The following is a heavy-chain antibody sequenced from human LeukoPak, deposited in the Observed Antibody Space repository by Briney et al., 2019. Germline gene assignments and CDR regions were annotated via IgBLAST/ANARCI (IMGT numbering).Heavy chain of an antibody. V-gene: IGHV3-74*01. CDR3: ARDGRYYDSSGYYYHFDY. CDR2: INSDGSST. J-gene: IGHJ4*02. D-gene: IGHD3-22*01. CDR1: GFTFSSYW. Sequence: PGGSLRLSCAASGFTFSSYWMHWVRQVPGKGLVWVSRINSDGSSTSYADPVKGRFTISRDNAKNTLYLQMNSLRAEDTAVYYCARDGRYYDSSGYYYHFDYWGQGTLVTVSS.